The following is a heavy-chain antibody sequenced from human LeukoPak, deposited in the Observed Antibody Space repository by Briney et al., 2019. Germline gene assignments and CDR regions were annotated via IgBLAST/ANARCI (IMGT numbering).Heavy chain of an antibody. CDR3: AKDRDSYYYYGMDV. Sequence: GGSLRLSCAASGFTFSSYGMHWVRQAPGKGLEWGAVISYDGSNKYYADSVKGRFTISRDNSKNTLYLQMNSLRAEDTAVYYCAKDRDSYYYYGMDVWGQGTTVTVSS. D-gene: IGHD3/OR15-3a*01. J-gene: IGHJ6*02. CDR2: ISYDGSNK. CDR1: GFTFSSYG. V-gene: IGHV3-30*18.